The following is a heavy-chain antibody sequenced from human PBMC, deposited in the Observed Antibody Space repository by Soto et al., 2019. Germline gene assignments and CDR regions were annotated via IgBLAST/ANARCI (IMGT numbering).Heavy chain of an antibody. Sequence: PSETLSLTCTVSGGSISSYYWSWIRQPAGKGLEWIGRIYTSGSTNYNPSLKSRVTMSVDTSKNQFSLKLSSVTAADTAVYYCARGANYDFWSGWGKNAYYYYGMDVWGQGITVTVSS. CDR1: GGSISSYY. CDR2: IYTSGST. CDR3: ARGANYDFWSGWGKNAYYYYGMDV. D-gene: IGHD3-3*01. J-gene: IGHJ6*02. V-gene: IGHV4-4*07.